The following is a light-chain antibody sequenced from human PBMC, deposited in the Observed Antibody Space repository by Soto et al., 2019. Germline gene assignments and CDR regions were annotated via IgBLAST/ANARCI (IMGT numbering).Light chain of an antibody. V-gene: IGKV2-24*01. CDR2: KVS. CDR1: QSLVHSDGNTY. CDR3: MQATQFRPYT. Sequence: DIVMTQTPLSSPVTLGQPASISCRSSQSLVHSDGNTYLSWLHQRPGQPPRLLIYKVSNRFAGVPDRFRGSGAGIDFTTNISSVEAEDVGVYYCMQATQFRPYTFGQGTKLEIK. J-gene: IGKJ2*01.